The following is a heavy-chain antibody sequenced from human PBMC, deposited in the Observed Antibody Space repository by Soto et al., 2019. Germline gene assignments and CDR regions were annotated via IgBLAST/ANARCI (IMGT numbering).Heavy chain of an antibody. Sequence: SATLSLTCTVSGGSISSYYWSWIRQPPGKGLELIGYIYYSGSTNYNPSLKSRVTISVDTSKNQFSLKLSSVTAADTAVYYCARVRLTYYDILTGYYHNWFDPWGQGTLVTVSS. D-gene: IGHD3-9*01. CDR2: IYYSGST. J-gene: IGHJ5*02. CDR1: GGSISSYY. V-gene: IGHV4-59*01. CDR3: ARVRLTYYDILTGYYHNWFDP.